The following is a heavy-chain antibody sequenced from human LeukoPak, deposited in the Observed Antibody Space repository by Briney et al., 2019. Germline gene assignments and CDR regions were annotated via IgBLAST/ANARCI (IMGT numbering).Heavy chain of an antibody. J-gene: IGHJ5*02. D-gene: IGHD2-2*01. CDR2: ISYDGRKK. CDR1: GFTFSSYG. CDR3: AKRGGYCSRTSCHRWFDP. V-gene: IGHV3-30*18. Sequence: GGSLRLSCAASGFTFSSYGMHWVRRAPGRGLEGVAVISYDGRKKNYVDCVKGRFTISRDNSKNTLYLQMHSLRAEDTAVYYCAKRGGYCSRTSCHRWFDPWGQGTLVTVSS.